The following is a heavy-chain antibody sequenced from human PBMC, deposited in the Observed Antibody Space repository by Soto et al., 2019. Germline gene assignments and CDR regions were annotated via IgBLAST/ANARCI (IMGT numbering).Heavy chain of an antibody. CDR1: GVTVSSYA. D-gene: IGHD7-27*01. Sequence: QVQLVQSVAEVKKPGSSVKVSCKASGVTVSSYAISWVRQAPGQGLEWMGGIIPIFGTANYAQKFQGRVTITADKSTSTAYMELSSLRSEYTAVYYCARDGLALAGGMYDWGQGTTVTVSS. V-gene: IGHV1-69*06. CDR3: ARDGLALAGGMYD. CDR2: IIPIFGTA. J-gene: IGHJ6*02.